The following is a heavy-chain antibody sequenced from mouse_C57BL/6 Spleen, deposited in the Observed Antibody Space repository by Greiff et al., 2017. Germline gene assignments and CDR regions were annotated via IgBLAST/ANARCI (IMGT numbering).Heavy chain of an antibody. CDR1: GYTFTSYW. J-gene: IGHJ2*01. Sequence: QVHVKQPGAELVRPGSSVKLSCKASGYTFTSYWMHWVKQRPIQGLEWIGNIDPSDSETHYNQKFKDKATLTVDKSSSTAYMQLSSLTSEDSAVYYCARKGAYFDYWGQGTTLTVSS. CDR2: IDPSDSET. V-gene: IGHV1-52*01. CDR3: ARKGAYFDY.